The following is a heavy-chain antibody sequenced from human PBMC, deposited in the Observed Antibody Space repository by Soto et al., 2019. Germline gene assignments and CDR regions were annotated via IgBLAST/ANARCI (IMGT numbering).Heavy chain of an antibody. V-gene: IGHV3-23*01. Sequence: EVQLLESGGGLVQPGGSLRLSCAASGFTFSSYAMSWVRQAPGKGPEWVSVISGSGDSTYYADSVKGRFTISRDNSKNTLYRQMNSLRAEDTAVYYCARRSSGWYFDYWGQGTLVTVSS. CDR2: ISGSGDST. J-gene: IGHJ4*02. D-gene: IGHD6-19*01. CDR1: GFTFSSYA. CDR3: ARRSSGWYFDY.